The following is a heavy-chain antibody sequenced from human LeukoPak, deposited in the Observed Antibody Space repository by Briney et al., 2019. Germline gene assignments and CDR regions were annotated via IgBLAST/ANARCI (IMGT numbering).Heavy chain of an antibody. V-gene: IGHV1-69*13. CDR1: GGTFSSYA. D-gene: IGHD6-19*01. CDR3: ARVPIAVAGTYYYYYMDV. Sequence: SVKVSCKASGGTFSSYAISWVRQAPGQGLEWMGGIIPIFGTANYAQKFQGRVTITADESTSTAYMELSSLRSEDTAVYYCARVPIAVAGTYYYYYMDVWGKGTTVTISS. J-gene: IGHJ6*03. CDR2: IIPIFGTA.